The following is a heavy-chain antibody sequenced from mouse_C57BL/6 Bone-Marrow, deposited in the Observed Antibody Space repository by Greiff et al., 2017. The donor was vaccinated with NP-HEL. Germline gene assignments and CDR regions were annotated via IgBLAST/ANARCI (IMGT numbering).Heavy chain of an antibody. Sequence: VHVKQSGPVLVKPGASVKMSCKASGYTFTDYYMNWVKQSHGKSLEWIGVINPYNGGTSYNQKFKGKATLTVDKSSSTAYMELNSLTSEDSAVYYCANNYSSIFAYWGQGTLVTVSA. CDR1: GYTFTDYY. CDR3: ANNYSSIFAY. CDR2: INPYNGGT. J-gene: IGHJ3*01. D-gene: IGHD2-5*01. V-gene: IGHV1-19*01.